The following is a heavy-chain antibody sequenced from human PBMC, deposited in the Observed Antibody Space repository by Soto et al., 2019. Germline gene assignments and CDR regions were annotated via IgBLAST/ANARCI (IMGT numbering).Heavy chain of an antibody. CDR2: IYHGGST. D-gene: IGHD3-3*01. CDR3: ARCKTIFEWWFDP. J-gene: IGHJ5*02. CDR1: GGSISSDGYA. Sequence: PSETLSLTCAVSGGSISSDGYAWSWIRQPPGKGLEWIGYIYHGGSTYYNPSLKSRVTISIDESENQFSLRVNSVTAADTAVYYCARCKTIFEWWFDPWGQGTLVTVS. V-gene: IGHV4-30-2*01.